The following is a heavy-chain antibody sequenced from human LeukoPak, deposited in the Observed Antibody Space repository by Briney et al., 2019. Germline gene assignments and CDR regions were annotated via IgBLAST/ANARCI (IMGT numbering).Heavy chain of an antibody. CDR3: ANNFDY. CDR1: GFIFSNYG. CDR2: IWYDGSNE. J-gene: IGHJ4*02. V-gene: IGHV3-33*06. Sequence: TGGSLRLSCAACGFIFSNYGMHWVRQAPGKGLEWVAVIWYDGSNEYYADSVKGRFTISRDNSKNTLYLQMNSLRAEDTAVYYCANNFDYWGQGTLVTVSS.